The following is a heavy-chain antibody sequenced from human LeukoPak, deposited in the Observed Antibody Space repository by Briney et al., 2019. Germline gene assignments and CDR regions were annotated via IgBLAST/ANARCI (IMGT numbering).Heavy chain of an antibody. J-gene: IGHJ4*02. CDR2: IKQDGSEK. Sequence: AGGSLRLSCAASGFTFSSYWMSWARQAPGKGLEWVANIKQDGSEKYYVDSVKGRFTISRDNAKNSLYLQMNSLRAEDTAVYYCAREVVVVGQSYDYWGQGTLVTVSS. D-gene: IGHD2-15*01. CDR1: GFTFSSYW. V-gene: IGHV3-7*01. CDR3: AREVVVVGQSYDY.